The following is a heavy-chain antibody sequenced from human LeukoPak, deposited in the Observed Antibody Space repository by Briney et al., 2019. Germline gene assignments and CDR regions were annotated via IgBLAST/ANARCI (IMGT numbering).Heavy chain of an antibody. CDR1: VGTFSSYA. D-gene: IGHD2-2*01. J-gene: IGHJ4*02. V-gene: IGHV1-69*13. CDR2: IIVIFGTA. CDR3: ARGGLCSSTSCSFDY. Sequence: GASVTVSCKASVGTFSSYAISWLRQAPGQGVERMGAIIVIFGTANYAQKFQGRVTITAEESTSTAYMELSSLRSEDTAVYYCARGGLCSSTSCSFDYWGQGPLVTVS.